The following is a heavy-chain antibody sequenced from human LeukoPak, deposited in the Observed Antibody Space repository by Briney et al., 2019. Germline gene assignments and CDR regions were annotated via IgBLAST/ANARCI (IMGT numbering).Heavy chain of an antibody. CDR2: IYWNDYK. D-gene: IGHD2-2*01. J-gene: IGHJ5*02. Sequence: SGPTLVNPTQTLTLTCTFSGFSLSTSGVGVGWSRQPPGKALEWLALIYWNDYKRYSPSLKSRLTITKDPSKNQVVLTMTNMDPVNTATYYXAHXGILGYCSSTSCINWXXPXGQGXXXTV. V-gene: IGHV2-5*01. CDR3: AHXGILGYCSSTSCINWXXP. CDR1: GFSLSTSGVG.